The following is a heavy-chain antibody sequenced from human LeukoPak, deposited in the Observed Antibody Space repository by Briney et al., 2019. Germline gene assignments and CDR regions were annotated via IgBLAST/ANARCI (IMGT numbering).Heavy chain of an antibody. Sequence: SETLSLTCTVSGGSISSGSYYWSWIRQPAGKGLEWIGRIYTSGSTNYNPSLKSRVTISVDTSKNQFSLKLSSVTAADTAVYYCARHFLAAPFDPWGQGTLVTVSS. D-gene: IGHD6-6*01. CDR2: IYTSGST. CDR3: ARHFLAAPFDP. CDR1: GGSISSGSYY. J-gene: IGHJ5*02. V-gene: IGHV4-61*02.